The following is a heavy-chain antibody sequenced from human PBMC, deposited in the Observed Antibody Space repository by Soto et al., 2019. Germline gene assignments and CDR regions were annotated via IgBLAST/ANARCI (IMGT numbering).Heavy chain of an antibody. Sequence: ASVKVSCKPSAYTFTSYAISWVRQAPGQGLEWMGWINAYTGHTNYAQKLQGRVTMTTDTSTSTAYMELRSLRSDDTAMYYCARDGAMRCYFDYWGQVTLVTVSS. J-gene: IGHJ4*03. CDR1: AYTFTSYA. CDR2: INAYTGHT. CDR3: ARDGAMRCYFDY. D-gene: IGHD1-26*01. V-gene: IGHV1-18*01.